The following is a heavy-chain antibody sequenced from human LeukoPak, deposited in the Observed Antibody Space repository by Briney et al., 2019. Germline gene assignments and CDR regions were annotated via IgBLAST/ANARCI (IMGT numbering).Heavy chain of an antibody. CDR1: GFTFSTYA. J-gene: IGHJ3*02. CDR3: AKRLVGAARHEAFDI. Sequence: GGSLRLSCVASGFTFSTYAMNWVRQAPGKGLEWVSVIGATGTIYYTDSVKGRFTISRDNSKNTLFLQMNNLRAEDTAVYYCAKRLVGAARHEAFDIWGQGTLVTVSS. V-gene: IGHV3-23*01. D-gene: IGHD1-26*01. CDR2: IGATGTI.